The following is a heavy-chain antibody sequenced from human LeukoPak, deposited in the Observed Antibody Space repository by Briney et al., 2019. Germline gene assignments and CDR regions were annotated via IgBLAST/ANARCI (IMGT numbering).Heavy chain of an antibody. D-gene: IGHD2/OR15-2a*01. CDR1: GFTFNRYW. CDR3: ARVSILIVPYYAFDI. Sequence: VLLGGSLRLSCAASGFTFNRYWMSWVRQAPGKGLEWVSAISGSGGSTYYADSVKGRFTISRDNSKNTLYLQMNSLRAEDTAVYYCARVSILIVPYYAFDIWGQGTMVTVSS. CDR2: ISGSGGST. V-gene: IGHV3-23*01. J-gene: IGHJ3*02.